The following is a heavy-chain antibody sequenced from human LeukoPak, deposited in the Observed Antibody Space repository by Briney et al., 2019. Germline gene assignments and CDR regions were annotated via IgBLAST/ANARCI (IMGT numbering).Heavy chain of an antibody. CDR3: ARDGGAPIYGLDV. CDR1: GGSISSYY. Sequence: SETLSLTCTVSGGSISSYYWSWIRQPPGKKLEWIGYIHSSGSTSYNPSLRSRVAISADTSRNQVSLNLKFLTSADTAVYYCARDGGAPIYGLDVWGQGTTVTVSS. D-gene: IGHD3-16*01. J-gene: IGHJ6*02. V-gene: IGHV4-59*01. CDR2: IHSSGST.